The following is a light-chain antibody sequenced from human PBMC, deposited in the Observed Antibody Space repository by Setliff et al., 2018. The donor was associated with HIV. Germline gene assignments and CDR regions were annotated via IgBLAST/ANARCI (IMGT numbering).Light chain of an antibody. CDR1: ISDVGGYNY. J-gene: IGLJ1*01. CDR2: EVS. Sequence: QSALAQPASVSGSPGQSITIFCIGTISDVGGYNYVSWYQQYPGKAPKLMIYEVSNRPSGVSNRFSGSKSGNTASLTISGPQGEDEADYYCSSYTSSNTPYVFGTGTKVTVL. V-gene: IGLV2-14*01. CDR3: SSYTSSNTPYV.